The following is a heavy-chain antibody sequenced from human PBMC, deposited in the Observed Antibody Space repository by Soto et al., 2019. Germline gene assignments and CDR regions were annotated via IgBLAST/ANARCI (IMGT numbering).Heavy chain of an antibody. CDR2: IYYSGTT. V-gene: IGHV4-31*03. CDR1: GDSINNGGHY. Sequence: QVQLQESGPGLVKPSQTLSLTCNVSGDSINNGGHYWSWIRQLPGKGLEWIGFIYYSGTTYYNPSLKSRVTMSVHTSKIQFSLNLSAVTAADTAVYYCAGSAVGATKSGFDSWGQGTQVTVSS. J-gene: IGHJ4*02. D-gene: IGHD1-26*01. CDR3: AGSAVGATKSGFDS.